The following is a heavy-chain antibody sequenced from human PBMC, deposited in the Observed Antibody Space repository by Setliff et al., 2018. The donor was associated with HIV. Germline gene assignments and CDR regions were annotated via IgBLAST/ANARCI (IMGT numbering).Heavy chain of an antibody. Sequence: ASVNVSCKASGYTFTSYYMHWVRQAPGQGLEWMGIINPSGGSTSYAQKFQGRVTMTRDTSTSTVYMELSSLRSEDTAVYYCARDRMGGYYDSSGYYGAFDIWDQGTMVTVSS. J-gene: IGHJ3*02. D-gene: IGHD3-22*01. CDR1: GYTFTSYY. CDR3: ARDRMGGYYDSSGYYGAFDI. V-gene: IGHV1-46*01. CDR2: INPSGGST.